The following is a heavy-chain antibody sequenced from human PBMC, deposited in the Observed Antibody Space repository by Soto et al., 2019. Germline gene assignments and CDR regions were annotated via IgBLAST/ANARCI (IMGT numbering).Heavy chain of an antibody. CDR1: GFTFSSYA. CDR3: ARDQPQDGYKDAFDI. CDR2: ISYDGSNK. J-gene: IGHJ3*02. V-gene: IGHV3-30-3*01. Sequence: GGSLRLSCAASGFTFSSYAMHWVRQAPGKGLEWVAVISYDGSNKYYADSVKGRFTISRDNSKNTLYLQMNSLRAEDTAVYYCARDQPQDGYKDAFDIWGQGTMVTVSS. D-gene: IGHD5-12*01.